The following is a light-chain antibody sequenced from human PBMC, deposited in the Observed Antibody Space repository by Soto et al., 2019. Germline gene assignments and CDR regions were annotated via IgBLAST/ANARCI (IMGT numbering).Light chain of an antibody. CDR2: LNSGGSH. J-gene: IGLJ1*01. Sequence: QPVLTQSPSASASLGASVKLTCTLSSGPSSYAIAGHHQQQGKGPRYLLKLNSGGSHSKGDGIPDRFSGSSSGAERYLTISSLQSEDEADYYCQTWGTESYVFGTGTKVTVL. CDR1: SGPSSYA. CDR3: QTWGTESYV. V-gene: IGLV4-69*01.